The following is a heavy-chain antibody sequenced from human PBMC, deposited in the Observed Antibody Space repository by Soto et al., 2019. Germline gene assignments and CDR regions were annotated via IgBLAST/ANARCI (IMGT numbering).Heavy chain of an antibody. D-gene: IGHD6-6*01. CDR3: ARLARGSVSWFDP. J-gene: IGHJ5*02. Sequence: GGSLRLSCAASGFTFSSYWMSWVRQAPGKGLEWVANIKQDGSEKYYVDSVKGRFTISRDNAKNSLYLQMNSLRAEDTAVYYCARLARGSVSWFDPWGQGTLVTVSS. V-gene: IGHV3-7*05. CDR1: GFTFSSYW. CDR2: IKQDGSEK.